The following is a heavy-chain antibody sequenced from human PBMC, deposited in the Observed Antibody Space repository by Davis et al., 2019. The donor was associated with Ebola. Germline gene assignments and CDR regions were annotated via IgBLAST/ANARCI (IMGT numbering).Heavy chain of an antibody. J-gene: IGHJ4*02. CDR3: AKEATGGFDY. CDR1: GFTFSSYG. CDR2: ISYDGSNK. D-gene: IGHD1-26*01. Sequence: GESLKISCAASGFTFSSYGMHWVRQAPGKGLEWVAVISYDGSNKYYADSVKGRFTISRDNSKNTLYLQMNGLRAEDTAVYYCAKEATGGFDYWGQGTLATVSS. V-gene: IGHV3-30*18.